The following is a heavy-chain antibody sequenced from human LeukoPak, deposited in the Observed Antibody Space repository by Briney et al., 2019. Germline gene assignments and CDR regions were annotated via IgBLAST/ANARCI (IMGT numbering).Heavy chain of an antibody. D-gene: IGHD3-3*01. CDR3: ARVYYDFWSGYYDY. CDR1: GFTVSSKY. J-gene: IGHJ4*02. V-gene: IGHV3-66*01. Sequence: GGSLRLSCAASGFTVSSKYMSWVRQAPGKGLEWVSVIYSGGSTYYADSVKGRFTISRDNSKNTLYLQMNSLRAEDTAVYYCARVYYDFWSGYYDYWGQGTLVTVSS. CDR2: IYSGGST.